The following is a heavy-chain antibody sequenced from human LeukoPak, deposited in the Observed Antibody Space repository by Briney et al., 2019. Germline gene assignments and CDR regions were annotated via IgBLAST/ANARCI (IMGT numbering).Heavy chain of an antibody. V-gene: IGHV3-64*01. Sequence: GGSLRLSCAASGFTFSDYAVHWVRQAPGKGLEYVSAISSNGGGTFYANSVKGRFTISRDNSRETLYLQMGSLRAEDMAIYYCARYSDSCYNSWGQGTLVTVSS. CDR1: GFTFSDYA. J-gene: IGHJ5*02. CDR2: ISSNGGGT. D-gene: IGHD2-15*01. CDR3: ARYSDSCYNS.